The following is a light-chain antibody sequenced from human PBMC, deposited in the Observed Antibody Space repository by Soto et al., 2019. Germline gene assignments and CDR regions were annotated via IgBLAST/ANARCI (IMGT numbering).Light chain of an antibody. CDR3: QQYSDWPPT. J-gene: IGKJ1*01. CDR2: GAS. CDR1: QSVSSN. Sequence: EIVVTQSPATLSVSPGERATLSCRASQSVSSNLAWYQQKPGQAPRLLINGASTRATGIPARFSGSGSGTEFSLTISSLQSEDFAVYYCQQYSDWPPTFGQGTKVEI. V-gene: IGKV3-15*01.